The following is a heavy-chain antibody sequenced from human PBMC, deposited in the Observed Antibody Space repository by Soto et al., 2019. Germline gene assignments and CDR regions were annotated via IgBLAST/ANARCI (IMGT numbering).Heavy chain of an antibody. J-gene: IGHJ5*02. CDR2: IDPSDSYT. V-gene: IGHV5-10-1*01. D-gene: IGHD6-6*01. Sequence: PVDSLKISFKRSGYSFTSYLIIFVLQMPGKGLECMWRIDPSDSYTNYSPSFQGHVTISADKSISTAYLQWRSLKASDTAMYYCERQGQYSRSSTGDWLETWGQGTLVTVCS. CDR1: GYSFTSYL. CDR3: ERQGQYSRSSTGDWLET.